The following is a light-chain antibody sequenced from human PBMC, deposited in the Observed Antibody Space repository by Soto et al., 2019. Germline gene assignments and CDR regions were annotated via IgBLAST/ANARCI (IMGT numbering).Light chain of an antibody. J-gene: IGKJ2*01. CDR3: MQATQYRPYT. Sequence: DIVLTQTPLSSPVTLGQPASISCRSSQSLVHSDGNTYLSWFHQRPGQPPRLLIDKVSNRFSGGPERFSGNGGGTDFQLKIRRVEAEDVGIYFCMQATQYRPYTFGQGTKLEIK. CDR2: KVS. V-gene: IGKV2-24*01. CDR1: QSLVHSDGNTY.